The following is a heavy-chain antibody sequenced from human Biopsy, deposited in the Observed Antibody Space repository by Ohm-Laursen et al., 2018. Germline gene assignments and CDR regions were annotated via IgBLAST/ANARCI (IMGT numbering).Heavy chain of an antibody. CDR1: GDSISSDF. CDR3: ARATNSTGWPYYYFYGMDV. D-gene: IGHD2/OR15-2a*01. J-gene: IGHJ6*02. Sequence: SDTLSLTCTVSGDSISSDFWSWIRQTPGKGLEWIGYISYTGDTNYNPSLESRVTISVGTSKNQFSLRLISVTAADTAVYYCARATNSTGWPYYYFYGMDVWGQGTTVTVSS. CDR2: ISYTGDT. V-gene: IGHV4-59*07.